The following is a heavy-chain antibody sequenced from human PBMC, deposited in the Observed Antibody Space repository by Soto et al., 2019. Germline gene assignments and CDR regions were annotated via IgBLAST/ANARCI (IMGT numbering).Heavy chain of an antibody. CDR1: GGSISSGGYS. CDR2: IYHSGST. CDR3: ARSGAAAGRYYYYGMDV. Sequence: SETLSLTCAVSGGSISSGGYSWSWIRQPPGKGLEWIGYIYHSGSTYYNPSLKSRVTISVDRSKNQFSLKLSSVTAADTAVYYCARSGAAAGRYYYYGMDVWGQGTTVT. D-gene: IGHD6-13*01. J-gene: IGHJ6*02. V-gene: IGHV4-30-2*01.